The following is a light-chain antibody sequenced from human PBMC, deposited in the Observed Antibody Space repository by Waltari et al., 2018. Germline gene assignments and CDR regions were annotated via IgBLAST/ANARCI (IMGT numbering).Light chain of an antibody. CDR3: QHYDNFPFT. J-gene: IGKJ3*01. CDR1: QDISNY. V-gene: IGKV1-33*01. CDR2: DAS. Sequence: DIQMTQSPSSLSASVGDRLTITCQASQDISNYLLWYQQKPGKAPRVLIYDASTLERGVPSRFSGSGSGTDFTFTIAALQPEDFATYFCQHYDNFPFTFGPGTTVDVK.